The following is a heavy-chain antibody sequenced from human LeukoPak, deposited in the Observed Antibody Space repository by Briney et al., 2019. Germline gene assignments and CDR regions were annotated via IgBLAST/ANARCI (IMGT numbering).Heavy chain of an antibody. CDR3: ARVGSYYDSSGYQPLSGFDY. D-gene: IGHD3-22*01. Sequence: SVKVSCKASGGTFSSYAISWVRQAPGQGLEWMGGIIPIFGTANYAQKFQGRVTITADESTSTAYMELSNLRSEDTAVYYCARVGSYYDSSGYQPLSGFDYWGQGTLVTVSS. V-gene: IGHV1-69*13. CDR2: IIPIFGTA. J-gene: IGHJ4*02. CDR1: GGTFSSYA.